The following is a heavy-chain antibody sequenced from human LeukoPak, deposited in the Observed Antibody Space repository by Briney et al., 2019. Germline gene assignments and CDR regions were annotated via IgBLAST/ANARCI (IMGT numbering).Heavy chain of an antibody. D-gene: IGHD4-23*01. Sequence: ASVKVSCKASLGTFGSYAISWVRPAPGQGLEWMGRLIPIFGTANYAQKFQGRVTITADKSTSTAYMELSSLRSEDTAVYYCARDGGNPGDYWGKGTLVTVSS. J-gene: IGHJ4*02. CDR3: ARDGGNPGDY. CDR1: LGTFGSYA. V-gene: IGHV1-69*06. CDR2: LIPIFGTA.